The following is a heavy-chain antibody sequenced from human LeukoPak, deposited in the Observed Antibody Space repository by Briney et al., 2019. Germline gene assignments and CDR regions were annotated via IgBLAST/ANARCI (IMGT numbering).Heavy chain of an antibody. Sequence: PGRSLRLSCAASGFTFSSYWMHWVRQAPGKGLVWVSRMNSDGSTTSYAGSVKGRFTISRDNAKNTLYLQMNSLRAEDTAIYYCARDLTGPNDYWGQGTLVTVSS. D-gene: IGHD7-27*01. CDR3: ARDLTGPNDY. J-gene: IGHJ4*02. V-gene: IGHV3-74*01. CDR2: MNSDGSTT. CDR1: GFTFSSYW.